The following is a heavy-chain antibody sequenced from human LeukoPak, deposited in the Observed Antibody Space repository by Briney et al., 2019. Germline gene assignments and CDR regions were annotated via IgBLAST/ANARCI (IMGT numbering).Heavy chain of an antibody. J-gene: IGHJ5*02. V-gene: IGHV4-4*07. Sequence: PSETLSLTCTVSGGSISSYYWSWIRQPAGKGLEWIGRIYTSGSTNYNPSLKSRVTMSVDTSKNQFSLKLSSVTAADTAVYYCARERYCSSTSCYTWFDPWGQGTLVTVSS. CDR1: GGSISSYY. CDR2: IYTSGST. CDR3: ARERYCSSTSCYTWFDP. D-gene: IGHD2-2*02.